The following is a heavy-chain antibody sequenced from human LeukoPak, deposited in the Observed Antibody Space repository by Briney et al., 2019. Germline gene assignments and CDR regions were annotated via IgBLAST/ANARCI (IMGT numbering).Heavy chain of an antibody. V-gene: IGHV3-30*02. CDR1: GFTFSSYG. D-gene: IGHD3-10*01. J-gene: IGHJ3*02. Sequence: GGSLRLSCAASGFTFSSYGMHWVRQAPGKGLEWVAFIRYDGSNKYYADSVKGRFTISRDNSKNTLYLQMNSLRAEDTAVYYCAKEAPGMEKGAFDIWGRGTMVTVSS. CDR3: AKEAPGMEKGAFDI. CDR2: IRYDGSNK.